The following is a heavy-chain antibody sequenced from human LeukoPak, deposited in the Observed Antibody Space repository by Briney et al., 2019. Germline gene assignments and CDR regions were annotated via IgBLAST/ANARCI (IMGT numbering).Heavy chain of an antibody. CDR1: GGSFSGYY. D-gene: IGHD3-22*01. CDR2: INHSGST. J-gene: IGHJ4*02. CDR3: ARSRHRTYYYDSSGYYFDY. V-gene: IGHV4-34*01. Sequence: SETLSLTCAVHGGSFSGYYWSWIRQPPGQGLEWIGEINHSGSTNYNPSLKSRVTISVDTSKNQFSLKLSSVTAADTAVYYCARSRHRTYYYDSSGYYFDYWGQGTLVTVSS.